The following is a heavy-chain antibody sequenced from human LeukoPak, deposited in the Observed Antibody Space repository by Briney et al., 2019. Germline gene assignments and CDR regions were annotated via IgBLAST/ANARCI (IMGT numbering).Heavy chain of an antibody. Sequence: GASVKVSCKASGYTFTGYYMHWVRQAPGQGLEWMGWINPNSGGTNYAQKFQGRVTMTRDTSISTAYMELRSLRSDDTAVYYCARDIDPNYGDSYLDYWGQGTLVTVSS. CDR2: INPNSGGT. V-gene: IGHV1-2*02. J-gene: IGHJ4*02. CDR3: ARDIDPNYGDSYLDY. CDR1: GYTFTGYY. D-gene: IGHD4-17*01.